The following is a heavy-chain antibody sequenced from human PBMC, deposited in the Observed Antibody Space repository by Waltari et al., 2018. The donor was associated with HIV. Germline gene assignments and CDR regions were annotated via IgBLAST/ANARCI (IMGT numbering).Heavy chain of an antibody. CDR3: ASASSCGNTGGSRAWYGMDV. D-gene: IGHD2-15*01. CDR1: GGSFSGYY. V-gene: IGHV4-34*01. J-gene: IGHJ6*02. Sequence: QVQLQQWGAGLLKPSETMSLPSAAFGGSFSGYYWCWFSQLPGKGLEWIGEIKHIGSTNYNPALKRRRTISVDTSKNQFSLKLGSLTCADTAVYYGASASSCGNTGGSRAWYGMDVWGQGTSVTVSS. CDR2: IKHIGST.